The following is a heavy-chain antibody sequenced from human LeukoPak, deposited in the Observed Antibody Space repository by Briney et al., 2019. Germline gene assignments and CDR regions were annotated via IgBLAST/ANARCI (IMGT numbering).Heavy chain of an antibody. CDR1: GFTVSSNS. D-gene: IGHD6-13*01. CDR2: IYSDNT. Sequence: GGSLRLSCTVSGFTVSSNSMSWVRQAPGKGLEWVSFIYSDNTHYSDSVEGRFTISRDNPKNTLYLQMNSLRAEDTAVYYCARVAAAGRPGNWYFDLWGRGTLVTVSS. V-gene: IGHV3-53*01. CDR3: ARVAAAGRPGNWYFDL. J-gene: IGHJ2*01.